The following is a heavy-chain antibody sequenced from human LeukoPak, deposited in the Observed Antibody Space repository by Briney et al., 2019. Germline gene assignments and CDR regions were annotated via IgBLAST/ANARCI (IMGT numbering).Heavy chain of an antibody. CDR2: ITPLFGTA. Sequence: GASVKVSCKASGGTFSKYTISWVRQRPGQGLEWMGGITPLFGTANYAQKFQGRVTITADESTSTAYMELSSLRSEDTAVYYCARFSITMARGVSISYFDYWGQGTLVTVSS. D-gene: IGHD3-10*01. V-gene: IGHV1-69*01. J-gene: IGHJ4*02. CDR1: GGTFSKYT. CDR3: ARFSITMARGVSISYFDY.